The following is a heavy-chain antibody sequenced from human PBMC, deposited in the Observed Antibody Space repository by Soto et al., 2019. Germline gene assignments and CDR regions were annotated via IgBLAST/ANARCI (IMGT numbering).Heavy chain of an antibody. V-gene: IGHV4-4*02. CDR1: GGSISSSNW. CDR3: ARGISGGRHFDY. Sequence: QVQLQESGPGLVKPSGTLSLTCAVSGGSISSSNWWSWVRQPPGKGLEWIGEIYHSGSTNYNPSLKSRXXIXVXXSKNQFSLKLSSVTAADTAVYYCARGISGGRHFDYWGQGTLVTVSS. D-gene: IGHD2-15*01. J-gene: IGHJ4*02. CDR2: IYHSGST.